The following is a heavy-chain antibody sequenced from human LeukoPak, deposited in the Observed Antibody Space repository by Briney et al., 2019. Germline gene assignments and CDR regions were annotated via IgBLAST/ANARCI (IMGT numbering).Heavy chain of an antibody. CDR3: ARVPAVMSRHCYYVYG. CDR1: GFTVSNNY. J-gene: IGHJ6*03. CDR2: FFRGGTT. V-gene: IGHV3-66*02. Sequence: GVSLRLSCAASGFTVSNNYMIWVRQAPGKGREGGSVFFRGGTTYYADAMKGRFTISRDSSKTALYLQMNSLRGDDTAAYYCARVPAVMSRHCYYVYGWGKGTTVTVSS. D-gene: IGHD2-2*01.